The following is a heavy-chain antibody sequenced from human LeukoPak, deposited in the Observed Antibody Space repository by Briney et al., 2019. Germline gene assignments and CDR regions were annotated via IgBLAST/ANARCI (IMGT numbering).Heavy chain of an antibody. D-gene: IGHD2-2*01. CDR1: GFTFSSYS. Sequence: PGGSLRLSCAASGFTFSSYSMNWVRQAPGKGLEWVSSISSSSSYIYYADSVKGRFTISRDNAKNSLYLQINSLRAEDTAVYYCARVGCSSTSCYYYYYYYMDVWGKGTTVTVSS. CDR2: ISSSSSYI. CDR3: ARVGCSSTSCYYYYYYYMDV. J-gene: IGHJ6*03. V-gene: IGHV3-21*01.